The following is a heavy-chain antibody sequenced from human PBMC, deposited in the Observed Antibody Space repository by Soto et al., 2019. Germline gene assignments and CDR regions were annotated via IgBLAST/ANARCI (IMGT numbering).Heavy chain of an antibody. CDR2: IYYSGST. D-gene: IGHD2-21*02. CDR3: ARMTFDDYFDY. J-gene: IGHJ4*02. Sequence: PSETLSLTCTVSGGSISSYYWSWIRQPPGKGLEWIGYIYYSGSTNYNPSLKSRVTISVDTSKNQFSLKLSSVTAADTAVYYCARMTFDDYFDYWGQGTLVTVPQ. CDR1: GGSISSYY. V-gene: IGHV4-59*01.